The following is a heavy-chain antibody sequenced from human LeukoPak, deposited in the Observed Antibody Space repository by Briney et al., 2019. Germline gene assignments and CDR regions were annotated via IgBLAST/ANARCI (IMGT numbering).Heavy chain of an antibody. CDR1: GFTFSSNW. J-gene: IGHJ4*02. Sequence: GGSLRLSCAVSGFTFSSNWMSWVRQAPGKGLEWVANIKQDGSEKYYVDSMKGRFTISRDNAKNSLYLQMNSLRADDTAVYYCARVARVGGGYGYNSRLFDYWGQGTLVTVSS. V-gene: IGHV3-7*01. CDR3: ARVARVGGGYGYNSRLFDY. D-gene: IGHD5-24*01. CDR2: IKQDGSEK.